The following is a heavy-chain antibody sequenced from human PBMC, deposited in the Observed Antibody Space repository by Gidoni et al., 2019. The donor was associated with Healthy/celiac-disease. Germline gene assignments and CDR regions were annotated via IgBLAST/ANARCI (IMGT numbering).Heavy chain of an antibody. Sequence: EVQLVESGGGLIQPGGSLRLSCAASGFTVSRHYMSWVRQPPGKGLAWVSVIYRGGSTYYADSVKRRFTISRDNANNTLYLQMNSLRAEDTAVYYCSRDWRKSDAFDIWGQGTLVTVSS. J-gene: IGHJ3*02. V-gene: IGHV3-53*01. CDR2: IYRGGST. CDR1: GFTVSRHY. CDR3: SRDWRKSDAFDI.